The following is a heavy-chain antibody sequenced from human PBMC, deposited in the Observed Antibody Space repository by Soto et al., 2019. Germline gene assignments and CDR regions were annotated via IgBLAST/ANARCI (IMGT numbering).Heavy chain of an antibody. CDR3: ARDVVVPAAMFSRSTRAFAP. CDR1: GGTFSSYA. Sequence: GASVKVSFKASGGTFSSYAISWVRQAPGQGLEWMGGIIPIFGTANYAQKFQGRVTITADESTSTAYMELSSLRSEDTAVYYCARDVVVPAAMFSRSTRAFAPWGQGTLVTVSS. V-gene: IGHV1-69*13. D-gene: IGHD2-2*01. CDR2: IIPIFGTA. J-gene: IGHJ5*02.